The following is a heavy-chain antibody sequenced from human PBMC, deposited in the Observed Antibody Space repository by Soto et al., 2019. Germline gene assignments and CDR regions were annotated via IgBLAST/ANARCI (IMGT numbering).Heavy chain of an antibody. CDR2: ISRSSST. CDR1: GFTFSSYT. D-gene: IGHD3-10*01. CDR3: ARGLLWFGELVNY. Sequence: GGSLRLSCAASGFTFSSYTMNWVRQAPGKGLEWVSYISRSSSTTYADSVKGRFTISRDNAKNTLYLQMNSLRAEDTAVYYCARGLLWFGELVNYWGPGTLVTVSS. V-gene: IGHV3-21*05. J-gene: IGHJ4*02.